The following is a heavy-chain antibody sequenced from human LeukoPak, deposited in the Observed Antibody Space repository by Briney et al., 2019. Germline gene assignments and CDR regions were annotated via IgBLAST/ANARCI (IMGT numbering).Heavy chain of an antibody. D-gene: IGHD6-19*01. V-gene: IGHV4-61*01. CDR3: ARVSSGWYKNFDY. CDR1: GGSVSSGSYY. Sequence: SETLSLTCTVSGGSVSSGSYYWSWIRQPPGKRLEWIGYIYYSGSTNYNPSLKSRVTISVDTSKNQFSLKLSSVTAADTAVYYCARVSSGWYKNFDYWGQGTLVTVSS. J-gene: IGHJ4*02. CDR2: IYYSGST.